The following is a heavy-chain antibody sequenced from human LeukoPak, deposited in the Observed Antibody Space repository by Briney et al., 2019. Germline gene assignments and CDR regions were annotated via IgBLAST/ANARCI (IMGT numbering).Heavy chain of an antibody. D-gene: IGHD6-19*01. Sequence: GRSLRLSCAASGFTFSSYGIHWVRQAPGKGLEWVAVIWYDGSNKYYADSVKGRFTISRDNSKNTLYLQMNSLRAEDTAVYYCAREPGSPLAVAFWPRPLNRFDYWGQGTLVTVSS. CDR3: AREPGSPLAVAFWPRPLNRFDY. V-gene: IGHV3-33*01. J-gene: IGHJ4*02. CDR2: IWYDGSNK. CDR1: GFTFSSYG.